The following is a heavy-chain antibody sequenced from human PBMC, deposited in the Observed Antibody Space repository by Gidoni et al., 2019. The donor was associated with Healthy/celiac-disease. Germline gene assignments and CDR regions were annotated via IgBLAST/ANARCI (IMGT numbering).Heavy chain of an antibody. CDR2: IQHSGST. Sequence: QVQLQQWGAGLLKPSETLSLTCAVYGGSFSGYYWSWIRQPPGKGLEWIGEIQHSGSTNYSTSLKSRVTISVDTSKNQFSLKLSSVTAADTAVYYCARGEGKVGARLDYWGQGTLVTVSS. D-gene: IGHD1-26*01. CDR1: GGSFSGYY. CDR3: ARGEGKVGARLDY. V-gene: IGHV4-34*01. J-gene: IGHJ4*02.